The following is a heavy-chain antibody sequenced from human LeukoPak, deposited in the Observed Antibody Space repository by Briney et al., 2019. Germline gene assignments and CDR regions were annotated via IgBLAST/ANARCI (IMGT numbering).Heavy chain of an antibody. D-gene: IGHD5-24*01. CDR2: INHSGST. J-gene: IGHJ4*02. Sequence: PSETLSLTCAVYGGSFSGYYWSWIRQPPGKGLEWIGEINHSGSTNYNPSLKSRVTISVDTSKNQFSLKLSSVTAADTAVYYCARGRRDGYNLEYFDNWGQGTLVTVSS. V-gene: IGHV4-34*01. CDR1: GGSFSGYY. CDR3: ARGRRDGYNLEYFDN.